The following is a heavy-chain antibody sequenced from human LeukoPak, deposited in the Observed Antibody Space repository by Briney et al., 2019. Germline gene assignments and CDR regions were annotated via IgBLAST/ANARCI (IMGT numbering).Heavy chain of an antibody. J-gene: IGHJ4*02. V-gene: IGHV4-59*02. D-gene: IGHD2/OR15-2a*01. CDR1: GVSVSTSH. CDR3: SEGYFEPFDH. CDR2: LSYTGKT. Sequence: PSETLSLTCNVSGVSVSTSHWNWIRQRPGKGLQWIGCLSYTGKTDYKPSLKSRVSISLGSSNNHFSLKLTSVTAADTAVYYCSEGYFEPFDHWGQGILVTVSS.